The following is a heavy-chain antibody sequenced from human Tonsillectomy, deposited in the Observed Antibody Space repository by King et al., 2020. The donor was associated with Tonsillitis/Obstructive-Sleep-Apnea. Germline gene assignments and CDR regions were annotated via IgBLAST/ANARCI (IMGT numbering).Heavy chain of an antibody. Sequence: VQLVESGGGLVNPGGALRFSCSASGFTFSNAWMSWFRQAPGKGREGVGHIKSKPYCGTTDYAGPVKGRFTVSRDDSKNTLFLQMNSLKTEDTAVYYCTTDLAPAPYSSGWPFDYWGQGTLVTVSS. V-gene: IGHV3-15*01. CDR2: IKSKPYCGTT. J-gene: IGHJ4*02. CDR1: GFTFSNAW. CDR3: TTDLAPAPYSSGWPFDY. D-gene: IGHD6-19*01.